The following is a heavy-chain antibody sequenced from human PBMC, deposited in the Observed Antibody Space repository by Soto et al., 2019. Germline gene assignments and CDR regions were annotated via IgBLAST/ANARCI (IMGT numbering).Heavy chain of an antibody. CDR3: ALGLAAPLGWFEA. CDR1: GFTFRSYA. J-gene: IGHJ5*02. D-gene: IGHD3-9*01. V-gene: IGHV1-3*01. Sequence: QVPLVQSAADVKKPGASVRVSCEANGFTFRSYAVHWLRQAPGQRFEWMGWVNAGNGNTKYSQKFQGRLCLTRDTSASASYMELHSPTSEDTSVYYCALGLAAPLGWFEAWGQGTLISVSS. CDR2: VNAGNGNT.